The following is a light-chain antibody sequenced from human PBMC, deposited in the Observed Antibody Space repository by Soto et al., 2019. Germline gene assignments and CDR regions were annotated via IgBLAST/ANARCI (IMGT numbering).Light chain of an antibody. J-gene: IGKJ5*01. CDR1: QSVSSN. CDR3: QQYNNWLIT. Sequence: EIAMKQSPATMSVSPGERATLSCRASQSVSSNLAWYQQKPGQAPRLLIYGASTRATGIPARFSGSGSGTEFTLTISSLQSEDFAVYYCQQYNNWLITFGQGTRLEIK. CDR2: GAS. V-gene: IGKV3-15*01.